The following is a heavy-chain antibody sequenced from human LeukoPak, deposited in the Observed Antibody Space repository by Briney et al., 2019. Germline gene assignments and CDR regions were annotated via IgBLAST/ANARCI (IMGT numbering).Heavy chain of an antibody. CDR1: GFTFSTYA. J-gene: IGHJ4*02. CDR2: IRHDGSIK. CDR3: ARGDCSGDCYHPLYY. D-gene: IGHD2-21*02. Sequence: GGSLRLSCAASGFTFSTYAMHRVRQAPGQGLDWVAFIRHDGSIKYYADSVKGRFTISRDNSKNTLYLQMNSLRTEDTAVYYCARGDCSGDCYHPLYYWGQGSLVTVSS. V-gene: IGHV3-30*02.